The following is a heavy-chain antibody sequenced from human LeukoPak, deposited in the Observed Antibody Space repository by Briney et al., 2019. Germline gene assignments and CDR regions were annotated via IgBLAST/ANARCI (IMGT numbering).Heavy chain of an antibody. Sequence: PSETLSLTCAVSGGSFSDYYWSWIRQPPGKGLEWIGVINHSGSTSYNPSLKSRLTISVDTSKNQFSLKLSSVTAADTAVYYCARGNLPYYDSSGYHNWFDPWGQGTLVTVSS. CDR1: GGSFSDYY. CDR2: INHSGST. CDR3: ARGNLPYYDSSGYHNWFDP. J-gene: IGHJ5*02. V-gene: IGHV4-34*01. D-gene: IGHD3-22*01.